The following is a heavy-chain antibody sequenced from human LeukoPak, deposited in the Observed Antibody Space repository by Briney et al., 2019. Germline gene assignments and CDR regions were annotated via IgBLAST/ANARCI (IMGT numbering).Heavy chain of an antibody. V-gene: IGHV3-48*03. CDR2: ISSSGSTI. CDR1: GFTFSSYE. J-gene: IGHJ4*02. Sequence: GGSLRLSCAASGFTFSSYEMNWVRLAPGKGLEWVSYISSSGSTIYYADSVKGRFTISRDNAKNSLYLQMNSLRAEDTAVYYCAREKEREYYFDYWGQGTLATVSS. CDR3: AREKEREYYFDY. D-gene: IGHD3-10*01.